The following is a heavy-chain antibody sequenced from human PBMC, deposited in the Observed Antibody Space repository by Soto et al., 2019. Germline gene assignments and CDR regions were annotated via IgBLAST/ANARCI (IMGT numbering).Heavy chain of an antibody. CDR2: INAGNGNT. Sequence: QVQLVQSGAEVKKPGASVKVFCKASGYTFTSYAMHWVRQAPGQRLEWMGWINAGNGNTKYSQKFQGRVTITRDTSASTAYMELSSLRSEDTAVYYCARGITGAGGYVDYWGQGTLVTVSS. CDR1: GYTFTSYA. D-gene: IGHD1-20*01. V-gene: IGHV1-3*01. J-gene: IGHJ4*02. CDR3: ARGITGAGGYVDY.